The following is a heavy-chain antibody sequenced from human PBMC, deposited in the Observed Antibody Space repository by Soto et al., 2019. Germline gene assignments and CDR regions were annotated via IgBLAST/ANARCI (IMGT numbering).Heavy chain of an antibody. CDR3: ARLLYDRSGYYYFDD. CDR1: GGSITSTSYY. J-gene: IGHJ4*02. Sequence: SETLSLTCTVSGGSITSTSYYWGWIRQAPGKGLEWIGSIYYSGSTYDNPSLKSQVTMSADTSKNQFSLKLSSVTAADTAVYYCARLLYDRSGYYYFDDWGQGSLVT. D-gene: IGHD3-22*01. CDR2: IYYSGST. V-gene: IGHV4-39*01.